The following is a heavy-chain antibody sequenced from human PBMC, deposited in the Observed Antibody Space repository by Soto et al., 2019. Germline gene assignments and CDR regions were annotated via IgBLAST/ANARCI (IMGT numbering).Heavy chain of an antibody. CDR1: GGSIGSGGYY. CDR2: IYYSGST. CDR3: ARAGRNYYGSGNGMDV. Sequence: QVQLQESGPGLVKPSQTLSLTCTVSGGSIGSGGYYWNWIRQHPGKGLEWIGNIYYSGSTSYNPSLKSRPIISVDTSRNKFSLKLRSVTAADTAVYYCARAGRNYYGSGNGMDVWGQGTTVTVSS. D-gene: IGHD3-10*01. J-gene: IGHJ6*02. V-gene: IGHV4-31*03.